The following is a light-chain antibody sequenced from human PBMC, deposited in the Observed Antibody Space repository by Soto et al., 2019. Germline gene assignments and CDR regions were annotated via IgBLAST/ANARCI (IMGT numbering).Light chain of an antibody. Sequence: QSVLTQPPSVSGAPGQRATISCTGTSSNIGAEYDVHWYQQLPGRAPKLLIYANSDRPSGVPDRFSGSKSVTSASLTISGLQAEDEADYYCQSFDLSLNVVLFGGGTQLTVL. CDR2: ANS. CDR1: SSNIGAEYD. CDR3: QSFDLSLNVVL. J-gene: IGLJ2*01. V-gene: IGLV1-40*01.